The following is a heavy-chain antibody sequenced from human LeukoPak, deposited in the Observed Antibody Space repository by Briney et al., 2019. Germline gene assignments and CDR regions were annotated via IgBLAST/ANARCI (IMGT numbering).Heavy chain of an antibody. V-gene: IGHV3-23*01. CDR1: GFTFSSYA. CDR3: ANLPRNSEEQWLVSLEY. D-gene: IGHD6-19*01. J-gene: IGHJ4*02. Sequence: GGFLRLSCAASGFTFSSYAMSWVRQAPGKGLEWVSAISGSGGSTYYADSVKGRFTISRDNSKNTLYLQMNSLRAEDTAVYYCANLPRNSEEQWLVSLEYWGQGTLVTVSS. CDR2: ISGSGGST.